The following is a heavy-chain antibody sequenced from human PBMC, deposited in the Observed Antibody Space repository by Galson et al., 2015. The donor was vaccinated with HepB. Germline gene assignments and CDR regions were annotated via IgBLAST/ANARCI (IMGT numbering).Heavy chain of an antibody. V-gene: IGHV3-64D*06. D-gene: IGHD1-26*01. J-gene: IGHJ4*02. CDR1: GFTFSSYA. CDR3: VKDPGGSYFSPVFDY. Sequence: LRLSCAASGFTFSSYAMHWVRPAPGKGLEYVSAISSNGGSTYYADSVKGRFTISRDNSKNTLYFQMSSLRAEDTAVYYCVKDPGGSYFSPVFDYWGQGTLVTVSS. CDR2: ISSNGGST.